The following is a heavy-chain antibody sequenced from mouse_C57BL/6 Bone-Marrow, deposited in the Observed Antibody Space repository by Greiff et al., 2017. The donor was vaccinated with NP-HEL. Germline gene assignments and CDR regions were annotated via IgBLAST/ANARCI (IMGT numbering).Heavy chain of an antibody. CDR3: ARERAWDY. D-gene: IGHD3-1*01. CDR1: GYTFTDYY. CDR2: INPNNGGT. Sequence: EVQLQQSGPELVKPGASVKISCKASGYTFTDYYMNWVKQSHGQSLEWIGDINPNNGGTSYNQKFKGKATLTVDKSSSTAYMELRSLTSEDSAVYYSARERAWDYWGQGTTLTVSS. J-gene: IGHJ2*01. V-gene: IGHV1-26*01.